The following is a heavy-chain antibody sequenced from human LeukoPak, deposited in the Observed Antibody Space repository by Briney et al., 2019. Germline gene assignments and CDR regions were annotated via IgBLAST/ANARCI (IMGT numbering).Heavy chain of an antibody. Sequence: GGSLRLSCAASGFTFSSYAMSWVRQAPGKGLEWVGRIESKTDGETTDYATPVKDRFIISRDDSTNTLYLQMNSLKSEDTAVYYCSTYGSGRKFDYWGQGTLVTVSS. CDR3: STYGSGRKFDY. V-gene: IGHV3-15*04. CDR1: GFTFSSYA. J-gene: IGHJ4*02. D-gene: IGHD3-10*01. CDR2: IESKTDGETT.